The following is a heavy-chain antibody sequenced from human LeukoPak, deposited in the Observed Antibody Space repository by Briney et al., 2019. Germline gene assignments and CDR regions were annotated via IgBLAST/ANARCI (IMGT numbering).Heavy chain of an antibody. CDR2: ISGTGGTT. V-gene: IGHV3-23*01. CDR3: VSNPTRGGWPKPRYYCYMDV. CDR1: GFISTNYT. D-gene: IGHD1-14*01. Sequence: LPGGSLRLSCVASGFISTNYTMSGVRQAQGKGLEWVSTISGTGGTTYYPDSVNDRFTISRDNSRNTLYLLLNSLTPADPAVYYCVSNPTRGGWPKPRYYCYMDVWGKGTPVTVSS. J-gene: IGHJ6*03.